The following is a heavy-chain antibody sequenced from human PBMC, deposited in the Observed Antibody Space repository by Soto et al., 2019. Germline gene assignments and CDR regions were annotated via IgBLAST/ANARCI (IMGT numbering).Heavy chain of an antibody. CDR1: GISFINHY. CDR3: ARDNSRTFPAAPGDKKSYSSGWWFDP. V-gene: IGHV1-46*03. J-gene: IGHJ5*02. Sequence: QVQLLQSGAEVKKPGASVKVSCKASGISFINHYVHWVRQAPGQGPEWKGVINPAGSVTVYALKLQNRVTVTRDTSTSTVYMEINSLTSEDTAIYYCARDNSRTFPAAPGDKKSYSSGWWFDPWGQGTLVTVSS. D-gene: IGHD6-13*01. CDR2: INPAGSVT.